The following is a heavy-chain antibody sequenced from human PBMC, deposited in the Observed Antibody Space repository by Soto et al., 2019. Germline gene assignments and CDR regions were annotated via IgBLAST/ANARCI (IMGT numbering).Heavy chain of an antibody. J-gene: IGHJ6*02. CDR3: AEDHDISTGSYYSSGMDV. D-gene: IGHD3-9*01. CDR2: ISGSGGDT. V-gene: IGHV3-23*01. CDR1: GFTFSSYA. Sequence: PGGSVRLSCAASGFTFSSYAMSWIRQAPGKGLEWVSGISGSGGDTYYADSVKGRFTISRDNSKNTLFLQMDGLRAEDTAVYYCAEDHDISTGSYYSSGMDVWGQGTTVTVSS.